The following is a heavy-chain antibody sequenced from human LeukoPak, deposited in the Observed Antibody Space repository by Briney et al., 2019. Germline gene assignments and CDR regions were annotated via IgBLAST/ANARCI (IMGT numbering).Heavy chain of an antibody. CDR1: GGSISSYY. CDR3: ARLGHYGSSGYYPYYFDY. Sequence: SETLSLTCTVSGGSISSYYWSWIRQPPGKGREWIGYIYTSGSTNYNPSLESRVTISVDTSKNQFSLKLSSVTAADTAVYYCARLGHYGSSGYYPYYFDYWGQGTLVTVSS. V-gene: IGHV4-4*09. CDR2: IYTSGST. J-gene: IGHJ4*02. D-gene: IGHD3-22*01.